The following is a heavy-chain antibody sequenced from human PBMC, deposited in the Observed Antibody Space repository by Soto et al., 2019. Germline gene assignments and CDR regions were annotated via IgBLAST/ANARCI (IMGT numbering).Heavy chain of an antibody. CDR3: ARDFTDSSGPTLGMGV. Sequence: QVQLQESGPGLVKPSQTLSLTCTVSGGSISSGGYYWSWIRQHPGKGLEWIGYIYYRGRTYYNPCLKSLVTISVDTSKIQFSLKLSSVTAADTAVYYCARDFTDSSGPTLGMGVWGQGTTVTVSS. V-gene: IGHV4-31*01. D-gene: IGHD6-19*01. CDR2: IYYRGRT. J-gene: IGHJ6*02. CDR1: GGSISSGGYY.